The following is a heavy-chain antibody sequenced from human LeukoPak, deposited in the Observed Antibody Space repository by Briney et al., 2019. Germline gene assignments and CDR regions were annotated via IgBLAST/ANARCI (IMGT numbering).Heavy chain of an antibody. CDR2: IGPIGVYT. V-gene: IGHV3-64*01. Sequence: GGSLRLSCAASGFTFSDYAMHWVRQAPGKGLEFVSVIGPIGVYTYYANSVKGKFTISRDNSKSTVSLQMGSLRDEDMAVYYCARSPPGRTNWNYYDYWGRGTLVTVSS. CDR3: ARSPPGRTNWNYYDY. CDR1: GFTFSDYA. D-gene: IGHD1-1*01. J-gene: IGHJ4*02.